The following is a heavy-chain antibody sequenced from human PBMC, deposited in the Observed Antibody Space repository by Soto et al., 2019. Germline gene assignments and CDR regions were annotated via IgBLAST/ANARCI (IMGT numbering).Heavy chain of an antibody. J-gene: IGHJ4*02. CDR3: STIHDYGDYIGLYYFDY. CDR2: FDPEDGET. CDR1: GYTLTELS. D-gene: IGHD4-17*01. V-gene: IGHV1-24*01. Sequence: GASVKVSCKVSGYTLTELSMHWVRRAPGKGLEWMGGFDPEDGETIYAQKFQGRVTMTEDTSTDTAYMELSSLRSEDTAVYYCSTIHDYGDYIGLYYFDYWGQGTLVTVSS.